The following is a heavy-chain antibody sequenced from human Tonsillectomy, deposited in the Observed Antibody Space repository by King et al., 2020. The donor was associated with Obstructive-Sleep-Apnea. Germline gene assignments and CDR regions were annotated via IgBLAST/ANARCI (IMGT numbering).Heavy chain of an antibody. Sequence: DVQLVESGGGLVQPGGSLRLSCAASGFTFSSYWMSWVRQAPGKGLEWVANIKQDGSEKYYVDSVKGRFTISRDNAKNSLYLQMNSLRAEDTAVYYCARRSPTYVWGSYRFPYFDLWAVAPWSLSPQ. CDR2: IKQDGSEK. D-gene: IGHD3-16*02. V-gene: IGHV3-7*01. CDR3: ARRSPTYVWGSYRFPYFDL. J-gene: IGHJ2*01. CDR1: GFTFSSYW.